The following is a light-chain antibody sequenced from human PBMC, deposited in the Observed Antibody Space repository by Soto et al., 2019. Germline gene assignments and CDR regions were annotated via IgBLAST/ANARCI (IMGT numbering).Light chain of an antibody. CDR2: LNSDGSH. Sequence: QAVVTQSPSASASLGASVKLTCTLSSGHSNYAIAWHQQQPEKGPRYLMKLNSDGSHSKGDGIPDRFSGSSSGAERYLTISSLQSEDEADYYCHTWGTGIVVFGGGTKLTVL. J-gene: IGLJ2*01. CDR1: SGHSNYA. V-gene: IGLV4-69*01. CDR3: HTWGTGIVV.